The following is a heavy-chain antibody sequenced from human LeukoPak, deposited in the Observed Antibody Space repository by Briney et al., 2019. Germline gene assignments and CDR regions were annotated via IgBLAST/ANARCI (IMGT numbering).Heavy chain of an antibody. J-gene: IGHJ4*02. Sequence: PSQTLSLTCTVSGGSISSGDYYWRWIRQPPGKGLEWIGYIYYSGSTYYNPSLKSRVTISVDTSKNQFSLKLSSVTAADTAVYYCARVSGIVAINFDYWGQGTLVTVSS. V-gene: IGHV4-30-4*01. CDR2: IYYSGST. D-gene: IGHD5-12*01. CDR1: GGSISSGDYY. CDR3: ARVSGIVAINFDY.